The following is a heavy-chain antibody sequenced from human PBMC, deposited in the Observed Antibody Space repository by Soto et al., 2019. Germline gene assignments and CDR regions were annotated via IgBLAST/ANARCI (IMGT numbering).Heavy chain of an antibody. CDR3: ARHLLWFGELSLVFDY. V-gene: IGHV4-59*08. CDR1: GGSISSYY. CDR2: IYYSGST. D-gene: IGHD3-10*01. J-gene: IGHJ4*02. Sequence: SETLSLTCTVSGGSISSYYWSWIRQPPGKGLEWIGYIYYSGSTNYNPSLKSRVTISVDTSKNQFSLKLSSVTAADTAVYYCARHLLWFGELSLVFDYWGQGTLVTVSS.